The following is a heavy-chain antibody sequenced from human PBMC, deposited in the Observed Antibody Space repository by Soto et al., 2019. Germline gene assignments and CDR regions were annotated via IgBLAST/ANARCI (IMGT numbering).Heavy chain of an antibody. V-gene: IGHV1-69*01. Sequence: QVQLVQSGAEVKKPGSSVKVSCKASGGTFSSYAISWVRQAPGQGLEWMGGIIPIFGTANYAQKFQGRVTITADESTSTAYMELSGLRSEDTAVYYCARAKLVATMSIRYYFDYWGQGTLVTVSS. CDR3: ARAKLVATMSIRYYFDY. CDR1: GGTFSSYA. J-gene: IGHJ4*02. D-gene: IGHD5-12*01. CDR2: IIPIFGTA.